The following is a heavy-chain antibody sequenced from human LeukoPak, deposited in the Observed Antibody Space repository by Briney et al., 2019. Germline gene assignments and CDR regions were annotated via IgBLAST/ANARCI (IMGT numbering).Heavy chain of an antibody. J-gene: IGHJ4*02. CDR2: ISSSSSII. CDR3: AKEPRHCGGDCFSLLDS. CDR1: GFTFSGYS. Sequence: GGSLRLSCAASGFTFSGYSMSWVRQAPGKGLEWVSYISSSSSIINFADSVKGRFTISRDNSKNTLYLQMSSLRAEDTAVYYCAKEPRHCGGDCFSLLDSWGQGTLVTVSS. V-gene: IGHV3-48*01. D-gene: IGHD2-21*02.